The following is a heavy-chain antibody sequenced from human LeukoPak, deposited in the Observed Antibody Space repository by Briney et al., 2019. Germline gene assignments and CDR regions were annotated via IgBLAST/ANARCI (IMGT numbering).Heavy chain of an antibody. V-gene: IGHV3-21*01. J-gene: IGHJ4*02. CDR1: GFTFSSHS. D-gene: IGHD3-10*01. CDR3: ARDGSGSYYVDY. Sequence: GGSLRLSCAASGFTFSSHSMNWVRQAPGKGLEWVSYISSSSSDVDYAGSLKGRFTISRDNAKNSLYLQMNSLRAEDTAVYYCARDGSGSYYVDYWGQGTLVTVSS. CDR2: ISSSSSDV.